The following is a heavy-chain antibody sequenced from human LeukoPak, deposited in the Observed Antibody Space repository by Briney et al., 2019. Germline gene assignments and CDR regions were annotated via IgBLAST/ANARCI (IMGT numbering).Heavy chain of an antibody. V-gene: IGHV4-59*01. CDR2: IYNSGST. Sequence: SETLSLTCTVSGGSISNYYWSWIRQPPGQGQEWIGYIYNSGSTNYNPSLKSRVTISVDTSKNQFSLELSSVTAADTAVYYCARYYDFWSGQPLGDVWGKGTTVTVSS. CDR3: ARYYDFWSGQPLGDV. D-gene: IGHD3-3*01. CDR1: GGSISNYY. J-gene: IGHJ6*04.